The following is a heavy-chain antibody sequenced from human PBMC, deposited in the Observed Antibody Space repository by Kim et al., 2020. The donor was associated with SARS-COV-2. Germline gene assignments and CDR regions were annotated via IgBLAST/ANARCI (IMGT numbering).Heavy chain of an antibody. J-gene: IGHJ6*02. CDR3: AREAVADYDFWSGQNGMDV. D-gene: IGHD3-3*01. CDR2: INPSGGST. CDR1: GYTFTSYY. V-gene: IGHV1-46*01. Sequence: ASVKVSCKASGYTFTSYYMHWVRQAPGQGLEWMGIINPSGGSTSYAQKFQGRVTMTRDTSTSTVYMELSSLRSEDTAVYYCAREAVADYDFWSGQNGMDVWGQGTTVTVSS.